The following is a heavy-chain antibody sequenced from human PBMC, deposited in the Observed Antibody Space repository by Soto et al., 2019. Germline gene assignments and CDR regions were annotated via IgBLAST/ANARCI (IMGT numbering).Heavy chain of an antibody. V-gene: IGHV3-30-3*01. J-gene: IGHJ6*02. CDR2: ISYDGSNK. D-gene: IGHD2-8*01. CDR3: ARQQDIVLMVYASYYYGMDV. Sequence: LRLSCAASGFTFSSYAMHWVRQAPGKGLEWVAVISYDGSNKYYADSVKGRFTISRDNSKNTLYLQMNSLRAEDTAVYYCARQQDIVLMVYASYYYGMDVWGQGTTVTVSS. CDR1: GFTFSSYA.